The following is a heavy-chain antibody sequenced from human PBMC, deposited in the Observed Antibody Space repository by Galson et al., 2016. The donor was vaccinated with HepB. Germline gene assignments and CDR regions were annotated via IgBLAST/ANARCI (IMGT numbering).Heavy chain of an antibody. Sequence: SVKVSCKASGYTFTNYDINWVRQASGQGLEWIGWVSPDSGKTGYAQKFQGRVMMTRDTSINTAYMEVGRLRSEDTAVYYCAREPGADVWGQGTTVIVSS. D-gene: IGHD1-26*01. CDR3: AREPGADV. CDR1: GYTFTNYD. J-gene: IGHJ6*02. V-gene: IGHV1-8*01. CDR2: VSPDSGKT.